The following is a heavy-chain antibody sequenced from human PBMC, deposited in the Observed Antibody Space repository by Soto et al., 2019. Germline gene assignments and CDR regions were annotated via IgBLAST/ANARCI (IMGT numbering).Heavy chain of an antibody. V-gene: IGHV1-18*01. Sequence: QVQLVQSGAEVKKPGASVKVSCKASGYTFNSYGISWVRQAPGQGLEWMGWISAYKANSNYAQKFQGRVTMTTDTSTSTAYLELRSLRSDDTAVYYCTRDLKISVSSSYRYMDVWGKGTTVTVSS. CDR3: TRDLKISVSSSYRYMDV. D-gene: IGHD5-12*01. J-gene: IGHJ6*03. CDR2: ISAYKANS. CDR1: GYTFNSYG.